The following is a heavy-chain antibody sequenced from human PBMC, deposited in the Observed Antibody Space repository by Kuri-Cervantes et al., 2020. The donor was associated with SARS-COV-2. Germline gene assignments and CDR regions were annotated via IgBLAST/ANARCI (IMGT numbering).Heavy chain of an antibody. Sequence: ASVKVSCKASGYTFTSYGISWVRQAPGQGLEWMGWISAYNGNTNYAQKLQGRVTMTTDTSTSTDYMELSSLRSEDTAVYYCATEGNCSSTSCLGPIYYYGMDVWGQGTTVTVSS. CDR3: ATEGNCSSTSCLGPIYYYGMDV. CDR1: GYTFTSYG. J-gene: IGHJ6*02. D-gene: IGHD2-2*01. V-gene: IGHV1-18*04. CDR2: ISAYNGNT.